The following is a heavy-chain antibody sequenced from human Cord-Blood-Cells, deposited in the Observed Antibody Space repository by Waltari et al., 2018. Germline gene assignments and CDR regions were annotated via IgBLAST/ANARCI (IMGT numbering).Heavy chain of an antibody. Sequence: EVQLVESGGGLVQPGGSLRLSCAASGFTFSSYEMNWVRQAPGKGLEWVSYISSSGSTIYYADSVKGRFTISRDNAKNSLYLQMNSLRAEDTAVYYCAATTVTPGFEDYWGQGTLVTVSS. J-gene: IGHJ4*02. D-gene: IGHD4-17*01. CDR3: AATTVTPGFEDY. V-gene: IGHV3-48*03. CDR2: ISSSGSTI. CDR1: GFTFSSYE.